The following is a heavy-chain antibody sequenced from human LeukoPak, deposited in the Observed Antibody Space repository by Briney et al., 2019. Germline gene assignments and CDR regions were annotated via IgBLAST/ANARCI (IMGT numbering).Heavy chain of an antibody. J-gene: IGHJ4*02. CDR3: ARRAAGFDY. CDR1: GGSFSGYY. CDR2: INHSGST. Sequence: PSETLSLTCAVYGGSFSGYYWSWIRQPPGRGLEWIGEINHSGSTNYNPSLKSRVTISVDTSKNQVSLNVSSVTAADTAVYYCARRAAGFDYWGQGTLVTVSS. V-gene: IGHV4-34*01.